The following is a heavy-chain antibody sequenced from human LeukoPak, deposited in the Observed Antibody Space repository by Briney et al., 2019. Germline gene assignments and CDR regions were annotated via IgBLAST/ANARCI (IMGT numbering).Heavy chain of an antibody. V-gene: IGHV3-9*03. Sequence: PGRSLRLSCAASGFTFDDYAMHWVRQAPGKGLEWVSGISWNSGSIGYADSVKGRFTISRDNAKNSLYLQMNSLRAEDMALYYCAKGMTTVTSSSFDYWGQGTLVTVSS. CDR1: GFTFDDYA. CDR2: ISWNSGSI. D-gene: IGHD4-11*01. CDR3: AKGMTTVTSSSFDY. J-gene: IGHJ4*02.